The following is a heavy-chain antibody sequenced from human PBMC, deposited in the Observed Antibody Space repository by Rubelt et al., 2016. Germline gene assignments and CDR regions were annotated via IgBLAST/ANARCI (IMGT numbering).Heavy chain of an antibody. CDR3: ARGVSGGATPDY. CDR1: GGSFSDYY. D-gene: IGHD1-26*01. CDR2: INNFGNT. J-gene: IGHJ4*02. Sequence: QVQLQQWGAGQLKPSETLSLTCVVNGGSFSDYYWSWIRQPPGKGLEWIVEINNFGNTNYKQSLMSRVTISVDTPKNQFSLKVTSVTAADTAVYYCARGVSGGATPDYWGQGTLVIVSS. V-gene: IGHV4-34*01.